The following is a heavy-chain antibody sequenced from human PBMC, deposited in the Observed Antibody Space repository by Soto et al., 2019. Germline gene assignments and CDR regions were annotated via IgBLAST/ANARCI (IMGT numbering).Heavy chain of an antibody. CDR3: GAATGAY. Sequence: EVQLVESGGGLVKPGGSLRLSCAASGFTFSSYTMNWVRQAPGKGLEWVSSISRSSSYIYLADSVKGRLTISRDNAKNSLYLQMNSLRAEDTAVYYCGAATGAYWGQGTLVTVSS. CDR2: ISRSSSYI. V-gene: IGHV3-21*01. D-gene: IGHD2-15*01. J-gene: IGHJ4*02. CDR1: GFTFSSYT.